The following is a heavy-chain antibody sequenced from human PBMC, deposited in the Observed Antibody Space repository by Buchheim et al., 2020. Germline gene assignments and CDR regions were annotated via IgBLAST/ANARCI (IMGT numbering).Heavy chain of an antibody. CDR2: MNPYSGRT. J-gene: IGHJ6*03. CDR1: GYTFSTYD. Sequence: QVQLVQSGAEVKEPGASVKVSCRSSGYTFSTYDINWVRQATGQGPEWMGWMNPYSGRTGYAQKFQGRVTLTRNTAISTAYMELSNLRCEDTAVYYCAGAAAAHDTNYYYHMDVWGKGTT. V-gene: IGHV1-8*01. D-gene: IGHD6-13*01. CDR3: AGAAAAHDTNYYYHMDV.